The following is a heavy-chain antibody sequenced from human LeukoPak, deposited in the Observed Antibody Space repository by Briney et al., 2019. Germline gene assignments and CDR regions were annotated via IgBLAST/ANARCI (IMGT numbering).Heavy chain of an antibody. V-gene: IGHV3-30*02. D-gene: IGHD3-16*01. CDR2: IRYDGSQK. J-gene: IGHJ4*02. Sequence: GGSLRLSCAASGFSFSNYGMHWVRQAPGKGLEWVAYIRYDGSQKYYGDSVKGRFTISRDNSKNTVYLQMNSLRDEDTAVYYCARDLLSLPHKYFDSWGQGTLVTVSS. CDR3: ARDLLSLPHKYFDS. CDR1: GFSFSNYG.